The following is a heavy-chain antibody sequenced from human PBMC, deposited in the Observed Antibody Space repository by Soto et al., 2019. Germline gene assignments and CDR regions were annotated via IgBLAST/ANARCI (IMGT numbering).Heavy chain of an antibody. J-gene: IGHJ4*02. Sequence: SETLSLTCTVSGGSISSGGYYWSWIRQHPGKGLEWIGYIYYSGSTYYNPSLKSRVTISVDTSKNQFSLKLSSVTAADTAVYYRARRHRGGYRDGYFPHYYFDYWGQRTLVAFSS. V-gene: IGHV4-31*03. CDR2: IYYSGST. D-gene: IGHD5-18*01. CDR1: GGSISSGGYY. CDR3: ARRHRGGYRDGYFPHYYFDY.